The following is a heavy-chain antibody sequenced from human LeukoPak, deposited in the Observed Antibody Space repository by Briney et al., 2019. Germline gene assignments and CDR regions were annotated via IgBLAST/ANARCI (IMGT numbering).Heavy chain of an antibody. CDR3: ARDANYYDSRGENYFNC. V-gene: IGHV3-7*01. CDR1: GFAFSSYW. D-gene: IGHD3-22*01. Sequence: GSLRLSCAASGFAFSSYWMSWVRQAPGKGLEWVANIKRDGSDTSYVDSVKGRFTISRDNAKNSLYLQLNSLRAEDTAVYYRARDANYYDSRGENYFNCWGQGTLVTVSS. J-gene: IGHJ4*02. CDR2: IKRDGSDT.